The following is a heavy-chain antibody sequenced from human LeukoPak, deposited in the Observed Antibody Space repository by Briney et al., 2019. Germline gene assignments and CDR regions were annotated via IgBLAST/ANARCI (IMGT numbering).Heavy chain of an antibody. CDR3: AKDLRVIVVTYYMDV. CDR2: MRYDTTNK. CDR1: GFTFSSYG. V-gene: IGHV3-30*02. J-gene: IGHJ6*03. Sequence: GGSLRLSCVASGFTFSSYGMHWVRQAPGKGLEWVAFMRYDTTNKYYADSVKGRFTISRDNSRDTLYLQMSSLTAEDTAVYYCAKDLRVIVVTYYMDVWGKGTTVTVSS. D-gene: IGHD2-2*01.